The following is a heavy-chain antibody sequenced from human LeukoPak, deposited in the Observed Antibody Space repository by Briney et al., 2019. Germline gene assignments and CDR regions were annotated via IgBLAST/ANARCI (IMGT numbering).Heavy chain of an antibody. CDR3: ARDAYGDFGFDY. CDR2: ISSSSSYI. D-gene: IGHD4-17*01. CDR1: GFTFSSYS. Sequence: GGSLRLSCAASGFTFSSYSMNWVRQAPWKGLEWVSSISSSSSYIYYADSVKGRFTISRDNAKNSLYLQMNSLRAEDTAVYYCARDAYGDFGFDYWGQGTLVTVSS. J-gene: IGHJ4*02. V-gene: IGHV3-21*01.